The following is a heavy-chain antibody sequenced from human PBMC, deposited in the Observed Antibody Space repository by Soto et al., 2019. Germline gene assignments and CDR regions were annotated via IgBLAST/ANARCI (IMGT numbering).Heavy chain of an antibody. D-gene: IGHD3-10*01. CDR1: GGSISNGGYY. J-gene: IGHJ5*02. V-gene: IGHV4-31*03. Sequence: QVQLQESGPGLVKPSQTLSLTCTVSGGSISNGGYYWSWIRHHPGKGLEWIGHIYYSGSPNYTPSLKSRVIISVDTSKNQFSLRLSSVTAADTAVYYCARLSSGGPNANWFDPWSRGTLVTVSS. CDR2: IYYSGSP. CDR3: ARLSSGGPNANWFDP.